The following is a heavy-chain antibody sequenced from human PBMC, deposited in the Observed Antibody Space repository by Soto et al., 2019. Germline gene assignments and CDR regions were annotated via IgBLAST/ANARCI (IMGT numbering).Heavy chain of an antibody. CDR2: ISSSSSTI. V-gene: IGHV3-48*01. CDR1: GFTFSSYS. CDR3: ARDRVDIVVVPAAQEFDY. J-gene: IGHJ4*02. Sequence: GGSLRLSCAASGFTFSSYSMNWVRQAPGKGLEWVSYISSSSSTIYYADSVKGRFTISRDNAKNSLYLQMNSLRAEDTAVYYCARDRVDIVVVPAAQEFDYWGQGTLVTVSS. D-gene: IGHD2-2*01.